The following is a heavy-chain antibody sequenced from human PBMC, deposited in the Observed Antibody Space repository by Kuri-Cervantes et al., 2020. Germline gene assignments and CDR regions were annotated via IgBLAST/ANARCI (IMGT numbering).Heavy chain of an antibody. J-gene: IGHJ4*02. V-gene: IGHV1-18*01. Sequence: ASVKVSCKASGYTFTSHGIRWVRQAPGQGLEWMGWISAYNGNTNYAQNLQGRVTMTTDTSTSTAYMELRSLRSDDTAVYYYARDRPSSGYYEYYFDYWGQGTLVTVSS. CDR1: GYTFTSHG. CDR2: ISAYNGNT. CDR3: ARDRPSSGYYEYYFDY. D-gene: IGHD3-22*01.